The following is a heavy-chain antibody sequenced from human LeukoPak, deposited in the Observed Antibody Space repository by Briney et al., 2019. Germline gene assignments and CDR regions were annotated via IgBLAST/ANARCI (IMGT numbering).Heavy chain of an antibody. V-gene: IGHV4-30-4*01. Sequence: SETLSLTCAVSGYSISSGDYYWSWIRQPPGQGLEWIGYIYSSGSTYYNPSLKGRVTISVDTSKNQFSLKLSSVAAADTAVYFCARAHPQQSTQTFDYWGQGTLVTVSS. CDR3: ARAHPQQSTQTFDY. D-gene: IGHD6-13*01. CDR2: IYSSGST. CDR1: GYSISSGDYY. J-gene: IGHJ4*02.